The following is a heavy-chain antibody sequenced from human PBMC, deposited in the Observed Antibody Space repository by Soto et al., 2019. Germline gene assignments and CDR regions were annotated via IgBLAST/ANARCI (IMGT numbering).Heavy chain of an antibody. CDR1: GYTFTSYG. Sequence: ASVKVSCKASGYTFTSYGISWVRQAPGQGLEWMGWISAYNGNTNYAQKLQGRVTTTTDTSTSTAYMELRSLRSDDTAVYYCARPTMVDYYYGMDVWGQGTTVTVSS. V-gene: IGHV1-18*01. CDR2: ISAYNGNT. J-gene: IGHJ6*02. D-gene: IGHD3-10*01. CDR3: ARPTMVDYYYGMDV.